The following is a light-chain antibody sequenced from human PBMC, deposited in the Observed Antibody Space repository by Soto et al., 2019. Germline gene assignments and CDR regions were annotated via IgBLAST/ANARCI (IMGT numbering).Light chain of an antibody. CDR3: QQRRNWPRT. V-gene: IGKV3-11*01. CDR1: QRVSNS. J-gene: IGKJ2*01. Sequence: EIVLTQSPASLSLSPGERATLSWRASQRVSNSLVWFQQKPGQAPRLLIYDASNRATDIPARFSGSGSGTDFTLTISNLEPEDLAVYYCQQRRNWPRTFGQGTKLEIK. CDR2: DAS.